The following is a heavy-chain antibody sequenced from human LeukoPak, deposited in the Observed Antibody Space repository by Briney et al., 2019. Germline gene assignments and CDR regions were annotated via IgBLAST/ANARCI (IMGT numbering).Heavy chain of an antibody. CDR2: INPNSGGT. CDR3: ARALSYGNKAYNWFDP. CDR1: GYTFTGYY. D-gene: IGHD5-18*01. J-gene: IGHJ5*02. Sequence: GASVKVSCKATGYTFTGYYMHWVRQAPGQGLEWMGWINPNSGGTNYAQKFQGRVTMTRDTSISTAYMELSRLRSDDTAVYYCARALSYGNKAYNWFDPWGQGTLVTVSS. V-gene: IGHV1-2*02.